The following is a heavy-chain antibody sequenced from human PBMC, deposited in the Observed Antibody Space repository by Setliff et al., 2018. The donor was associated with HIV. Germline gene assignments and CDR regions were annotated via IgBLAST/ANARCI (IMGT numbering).Heavy chain of an antibody. CDR2: INHSGST. CDR1: GGSFSGHY. CDR3: AREGDGIDF. Sequence: PSETLSLTCAVYGGSFSGHYWSWIRQPPGKGLEWIGEINHSGSTNYNPSLKSRVTISVDTSKNQFSLKLSSVTAADTAVYYCAREGDGIDFWGQGTLVTVSS. V-gene: IGHV4-34*01. D-gene: IGHD2-21*02. J-gene: IGHJ4*02.